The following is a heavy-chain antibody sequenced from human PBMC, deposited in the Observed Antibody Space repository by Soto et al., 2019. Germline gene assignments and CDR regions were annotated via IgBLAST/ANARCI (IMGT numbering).Heavy chain of an antibody. J-gene: IGHJ6*03. V-gene: IGHV3-7*01. D-gene: IGHD6-13*01. CDR3: ARRKAAAGYYYYYYYMDV. Sequence: RGSLRLSCAASGFTFSSYWMSWVRQAPGKGLEWVANIKQDGSEKYYVDSVKGRFTISRDNAKNSLYLQMNSLRAEDTAVYYCARRKAAAGYYYYYYYMDVWGKGTTVTVSS. CDR2: IKQDGSEK. CDR1: GFTFSSYW.